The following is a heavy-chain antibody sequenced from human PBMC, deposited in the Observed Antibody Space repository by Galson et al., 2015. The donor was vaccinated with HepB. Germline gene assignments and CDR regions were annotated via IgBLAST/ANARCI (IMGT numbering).Heavy chain of an antibody. CDR2: ISSRGNII. J-gene: IGHJ5*02. V-gene: IGHV3-11*01. Sequence: SLRLSCAASGFTFRDYYMNWLRQAPGKGLEWVSYISSRGNIIYYAASVKGRFTISRDNAKNSLYLQMNDLRADDTAVYYCARGGEVMSWFDPWGQGTLVTVSS. D-gene: IGHD2-21*01. CDR1: GFTFRDYY. CDR3: ARGGEVMSWFDP.